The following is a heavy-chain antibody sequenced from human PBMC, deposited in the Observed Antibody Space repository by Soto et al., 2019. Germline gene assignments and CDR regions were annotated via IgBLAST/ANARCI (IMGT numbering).Heavy chain of an antibody. CDR1: GFTFSSYW. V-gene: IGHV3-7*01. CDR2: IKQDGSEK. Sequence: GGSLRLSCAASGFTFSSYWMSWVRQAPGKGLEWVANIKQDGSEKYYVDSVKGRFTISRDNAKNSLYLQMNSLRAEDTAVYYCARDMRYDFWSGLEKTYYYYGMDVWGQGTTVTVSS. D-gene: IGHD3-3*01. CDR3: ARDMRYDFWSGLEKTYYYYGMDV. J-gene: IGHJ6*02.